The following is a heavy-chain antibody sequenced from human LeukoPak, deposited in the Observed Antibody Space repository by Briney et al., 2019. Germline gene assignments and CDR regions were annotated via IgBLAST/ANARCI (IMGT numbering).Heavy chain of an antibody. D-gene: IGHD6-13*01. Sequence: GESLKISCKGSGYSFTSYWIGWVRQTPGKGLEWMGIIYPGDSDTRYSPSFQGQVTISADKSISTAHLQWSSLKASDTAMYYCARYLAATGTSQTVYYFDYWGQGTLVTVSS. V-gene: IGHV5-51*01. CDR3: ARYLAATGTSQTVYYFDY. CDR1: GYSFTSYW. J-gene: IGHJ4*02. CDR2: IYPGDSDT.